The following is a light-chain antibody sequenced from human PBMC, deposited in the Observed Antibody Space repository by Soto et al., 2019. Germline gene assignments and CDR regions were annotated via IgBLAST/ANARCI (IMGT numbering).Light chain of an antibody. CDR2: AAS. J-gene: IGKJ5*01. CDR1: QSISSY. Sequence: DMQMTQSPSSLPASVGDRVSITCRASQSISSYLNWYQQKPGKAPKLLIYAASSLQSGVPSRFSGSGSGTDFTLTISSLQPEDFATYYCQQSYSTPITFGQGTRLEI. V-gene: IGKV1-39*01. CDR3: QQSYSTPIT.